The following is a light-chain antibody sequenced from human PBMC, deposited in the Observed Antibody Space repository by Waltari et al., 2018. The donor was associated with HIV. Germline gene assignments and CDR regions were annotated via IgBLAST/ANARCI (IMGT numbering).Light chain of an antibody. J-gene: IGKJ1*01. CDR2: WAS. V-gene: IGKV4-1*01. CDR3: QQYFSTPPT. Sequence: DIVMTQSPDSLAVSLGERATVNSRSTHSILDNSNNNSSLCWYQQKTGQPPKLLRYWASTRAPGTPDRFTGSGSGTDVALTISSLQAEDAAVYYCQQYFSTPPTFGQGTKVEI. CDR1: HSILDNSNNNSS.